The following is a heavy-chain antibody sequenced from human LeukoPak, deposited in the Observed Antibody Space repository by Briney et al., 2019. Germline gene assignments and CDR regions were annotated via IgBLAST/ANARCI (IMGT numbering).Heavy chain of an antibody. V-gene: IGHV3-23*01. CDR2: IGRSGTNT. Sequence: QTGGSLRLSCAASGFTFNNYAMTWVRQAPGKGLEWVSVIGRSGTNTYYADSVKGRLAISRDNSKNTLYLQMNSLRAEDTAVYYCAKGGGYDFWSGYYFHYWGQGTLVTVSS. CDR3: AKGGGYDFWSGYYFHY. D-gene: IGHD3-3*01. J-gene: IGHJ4*02. CDR1: GFTFNNYA.